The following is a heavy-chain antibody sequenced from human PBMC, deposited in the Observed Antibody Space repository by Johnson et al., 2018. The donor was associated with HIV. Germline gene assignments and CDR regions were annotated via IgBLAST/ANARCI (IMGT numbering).Heavy chain of an antibody. CDR3: ARAYSVRLPNDGFDI. CDR1: GFTFDDYG. Sequence: VQLVESGGGVVQPGRSLRLSCAASGFTFDDYGMSWVRQAPGKGLEWVSGIKWNGGSTGYADSVKGRFTISRDNAKNSLSLQVNSLRAEDTAAYYCARAYSVRLPNDGFDIWGQGTMVTVSS. CDR2: IKWNGGST. J-gene: IGHJ3*02. D-gene: IGHD3-9*01. V-gene: IGHV3-20*04.